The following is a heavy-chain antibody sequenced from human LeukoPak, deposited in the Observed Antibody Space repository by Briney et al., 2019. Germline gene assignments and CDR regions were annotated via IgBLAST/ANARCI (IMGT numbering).Heavy chain of an antibody. CDR2: IYYSGST. Sequence: SETLSLTCTVSGGSINSGNYYWGWIRQPPGKGLEWIGYIYYSGSTNYNPSLKSRVTISVDTSKNQFSLKLSSVTAADTAVYYCARHSYMSATTPLDYWGQGTLVTVSS. CDR3: ARHSYMSATTPLDY. CDR1: GGSINSGNYY. J-gene: IGHJ4*02. V-gene: IGHV4-61*05. D-gene: IGHD1-26*01.